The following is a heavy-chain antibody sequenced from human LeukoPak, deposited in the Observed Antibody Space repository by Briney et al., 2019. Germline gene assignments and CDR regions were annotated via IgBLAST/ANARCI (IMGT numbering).Heavy chain of an antibody. D-gene: IGHD5-24*01. J-gene: IGHJ4*02. V-gene: IGHV3-7*04. CDR3: TRVGYIDEGIDY. CDR1: GFTFNSYW. Sequence: PGGSLRLSCAASGFTFNSYWMTWVRQAPGKGLEWVANIKQDGSKKSYVDSVKGRFTISRDNAKNSLCLQMNSLRAEDTAIYYCTRVGYIDEGIDYWGQGTLVTVSS. CDR2: IKQDGSKK.